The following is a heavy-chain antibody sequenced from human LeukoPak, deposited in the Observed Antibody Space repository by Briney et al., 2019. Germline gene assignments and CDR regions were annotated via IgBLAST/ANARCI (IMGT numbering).Heavy chain of an antibody. Sequence: GESLKISCKGSGYSFTSYWIGWVRQMPGKDLEWMGIIYPGDSDTRYSPSFQGQVTISADKSISTAYLQWSSLKASDTAMYYCARSPIVGATTDYFDYWGQGTLVTVSS. V-gene: IGHV5-51*01. CDR3: ARSPIVGATTDYFDY. CDR1: GYSFTSYW. CDR2: IYPGDSDT. D-gene: IGHD1-26*01. J-gene: IGHJ4*02.